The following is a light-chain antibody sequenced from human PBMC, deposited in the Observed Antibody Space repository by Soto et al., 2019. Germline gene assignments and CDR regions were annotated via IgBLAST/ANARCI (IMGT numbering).Light chain of an antibody. V-gene: IGLV2-11*01. CDR3: SSYTITNTYV. Sequence: QSALTQPRSVSGSPGQSVTISCTGTSSDVGGYNYVSWYQQHPGKAPKLMIYDVSKRPSGVPDRFSGSKSGNTASLTISGLQAEDEADYYCSSYTITNTYVFGTGTQLTVL. J-gene: IGLJ1*01. CDR2: DVS. CDR1: SSDVGGYNY.